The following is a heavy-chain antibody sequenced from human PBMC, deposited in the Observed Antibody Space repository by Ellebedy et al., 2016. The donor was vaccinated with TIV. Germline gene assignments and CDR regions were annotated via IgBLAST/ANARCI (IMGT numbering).Heavy chain of an antibody. V-gene: IGHV3-15*01. CDR3: TTVEIVGAPYFDY. CDR2: IKSKTDGGTT. Sequence: GGSLRLSXAASGFTFSNAWMSWVRQAPGKGLEWVGRIKSKTDGGTTDYAAPVKGRFTISRDDSKNTLYLQMNSLKTEDTAVYYCTTVEIVGAPYFDYWGQGTLVTVSS. CDR1: GFTFSNAW. D-gene: IGHD1-26*01. J-gene: IGHJ4*02.